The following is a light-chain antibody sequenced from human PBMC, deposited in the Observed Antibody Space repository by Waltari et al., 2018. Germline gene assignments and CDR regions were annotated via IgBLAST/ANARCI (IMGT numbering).Light chain of an antibody. Sequence: DIQMTQSPSSLSASVGDRVTITCRASQTINTYINWYQQKPGRAPNLLIYAAYILQSGVPSRFSCSGSGTEFTLTISRLQPEDFATYYCQQSYLTPRTFGQGTRVEIK. CDR2: AAY. CDR1: QTINTY. J-gene: IGKJ1*01. CDR3: QQSYLTPRT. V-gene: IGKV1-39*01.